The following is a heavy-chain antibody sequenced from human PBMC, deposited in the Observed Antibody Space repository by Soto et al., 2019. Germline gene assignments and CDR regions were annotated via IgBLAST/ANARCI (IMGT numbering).Heavy chain of an antibody. J-gene: IGHJ2*01. V-gene: IGHV4-39*01. CDR3: ARHLYITAGKWHFDL. CDR1: GGSISSSSYY. Sequence: QLQLQESGPGLVKPSETLSLTCTVSGGSISSSSYYWGWIHQPPGKGLEWIGSIYYSGTTYYNPSLKSRVTISVETSRNQFSLKVTSVTAADTAVYYCARHLYITAGKWHFDLWGRGTLVTVSS. D-gene: IGHD3-16*01. CDR2: IYYSGTT.